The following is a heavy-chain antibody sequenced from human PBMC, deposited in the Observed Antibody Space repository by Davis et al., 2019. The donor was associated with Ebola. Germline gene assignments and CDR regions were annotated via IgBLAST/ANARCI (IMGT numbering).Heavy chain of an antibody. Sequence: SETLSLTCAVSGGSISSSNWWSWVRQPPGKGLEWIGEIYHSGSTNYNPSLKSRVTISVDKSKNQFSLKLSSVTAADTAVYYCARLRAVGSAYFDYWGQGTLVTVSS. CDR3: ARLRAVGSAYFDY. D-gene: IGHD1-26*01. V-gene: IGHV4-4*02. CDR2: IYHSGST. CDR1: GGSISSSNW. J-gene: IGHJ4*02.